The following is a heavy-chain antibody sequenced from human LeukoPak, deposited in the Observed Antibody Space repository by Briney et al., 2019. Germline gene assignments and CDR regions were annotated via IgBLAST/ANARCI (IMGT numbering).Heavy chain of an antibody. J-gene: IGHJ4*02. Sequence: GSLRLSCAASGFTFSSYSMNWVRQAPGKGLEWVSSISSSGSHVYYADSVKGRFTISRDNAKNSLYLQMNSLRAEDTAVYYCARLTFGGVIGFDYWGQGTLVTVSS. CDR2: ISSSGSHV. CDR1: GFTFSSYS. CDR3: ARLTFGGVIGFDY. D-gene: IGHD3-16*02. V-gene: IGHV3-21*01.